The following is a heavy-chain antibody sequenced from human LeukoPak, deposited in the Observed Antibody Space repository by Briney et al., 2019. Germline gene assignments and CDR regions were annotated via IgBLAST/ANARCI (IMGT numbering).Heavy chain of an antibody. J-gene: IGHJ4*02. Sequence: APVKVSCKASGYTFTSYAMNWVRQAPGQGLEWMGWINIYTGNPTYAQGFTGRFVFSLDTSVSTAYLQISSLKAEDTAVYYCARWDYDSSGYALYYFDYWGQGTLVTVSS. CDR2: INIYTGNP. CDR3: ARWDYDSSGYALYYFDY. CDR1: GYTFTSYA. V-gene: IGHV7-4-1*02. D-gene: IGHD3-22*01.